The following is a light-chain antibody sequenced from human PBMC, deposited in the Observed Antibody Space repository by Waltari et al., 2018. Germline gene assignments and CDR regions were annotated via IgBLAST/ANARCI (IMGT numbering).Light chain of an antibody. V-gene: IGLV3-19*01. CDR2: GKN. J-gene: IGLJ2*01. CDR1: SLRSYY. Sequence: SSELTQDPAVSVALGQTVRITCQGDSLRSYYASGYQQKPGQAPVLVIYGKNKRPPGIPGRFSGASSGTPASLTITGAQAEDEADSYRNSRGSRVNHVAFGGGTKLTVL. CDR3: NSRGSRVNHVA.